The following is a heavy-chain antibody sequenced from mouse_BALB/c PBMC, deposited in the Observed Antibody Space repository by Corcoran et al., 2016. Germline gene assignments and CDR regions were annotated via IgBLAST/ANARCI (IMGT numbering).Heavy chain of an antibody. V-gene: IGHV9-1*02. CDR1: GYTFTNYG. CDR2: INTYTGEP. Sequence: QIQLVQSGPELKKPGETVKISCKASGYTFTNYGMNWVKQAPGKGLKWMGWINTYTGEPTYADDFKGRFAFSLETSASTAYLQINNLKNEDMATYFCARGSSYAMDYWGQGTSVTVSS. J-gene: IGHJ4*01. CDR3: ARGSSYAMDY.